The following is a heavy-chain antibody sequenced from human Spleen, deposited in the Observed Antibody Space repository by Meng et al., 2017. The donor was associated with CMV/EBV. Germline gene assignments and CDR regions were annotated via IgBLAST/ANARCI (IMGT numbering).Heavy chain of an antibody. CDR3: ARENIVVVPDWYFDL. CDR2: IYYSGST. J-gene: IGHJ2*01. V-gene: IGHV4-30-4*08. Sequence: QGQLQESGPGLVKPSQTLSLTCTVSGGSISRGDYYWSWIRQPPGKGLEWIGYIYYSGSTYYNPSLKSRVTISVDTSKNQFSLKLSSVTAADTAVYYCARENIVVVPDWYFDLWGRGTLVTVSS. D-gene: IGHD2-2*01. CDR1: GGSISRGDYY.